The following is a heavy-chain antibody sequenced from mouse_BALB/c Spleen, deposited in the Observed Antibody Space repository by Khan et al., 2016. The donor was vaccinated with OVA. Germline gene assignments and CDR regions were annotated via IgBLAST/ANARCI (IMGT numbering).Heavy chain of an antibody. Sequence: VELVESGAELVRPGVSVKISCKGSGYTFTDFTMHWVKQSHAKSLEWIGVISTYYGDATYNQKFKGKATMTVDKSSSTAYMELARLTSEDSAIYYSARGGGGDRFAYWGQGTLVTVSA. CDR1: GYTFTDFT. V-gene: IGHV1S137*01. CDR3: ARGGGGDRFAY. CDR2: ISTYYGDA. J-gene: IGHJ3*01.